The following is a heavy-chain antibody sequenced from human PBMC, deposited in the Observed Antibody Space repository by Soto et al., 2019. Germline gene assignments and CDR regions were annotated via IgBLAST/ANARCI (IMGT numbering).Heavy chain of an antibody. CDR2: MSYDGSNK. D-gene: IGHD3-16*01. Sequence: QVQLVESGGGVVQPGRSLRLSCAASGFTFSSYAMHWVRRATGKGLEWMAVMSYDGSNKYYEDSVKGRFTISRDNSKNTLYPQMNSLRPGGTALCFCARDGGAYWGQGSLVIVSS. V-gene: IGHV3-30-3*01. J-gene: IGHJ4*02. CDR3: ARDGGAY. CDR1: GFTFSSYA.